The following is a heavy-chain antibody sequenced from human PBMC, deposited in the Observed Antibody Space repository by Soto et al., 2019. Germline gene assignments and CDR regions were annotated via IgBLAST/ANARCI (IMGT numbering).Heavy chain of an antibody. CDR3: ARRVAPPPNWFDP. D-gene: IGHD2-15*01. CDR1: GGSISSGDYY. J-gene: IGHJ5*02. CDR2: IYYSGST. Sequence: QVQLQESGPGLVKPSQTLSLTCTVSGGSISSGDYYWSWIRQPPGKGLEWIGYIYYSGSTYYNPSPTRRVTISVDTSQHQVPLKLRSVPAADPAVYYCARRVAPPPNWFDPWGPGTLVTVSS. V-gene: IGHV4-30-4*01.